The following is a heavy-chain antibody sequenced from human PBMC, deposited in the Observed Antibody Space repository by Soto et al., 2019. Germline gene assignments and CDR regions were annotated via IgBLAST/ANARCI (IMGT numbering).Heavy chain of an antibody. CDR1: GFTFSGSA. V-gene: IGHV3-73*01. CDR3: SSFIAAAPNYYYYGVDV. Sequence: GGSLRLSCAASGFTFSGSAMHWVRQASGKGLEWVGRIRSKANSYATAYAASVKGRFTISRDDSKNTAYLQMNSLKTEDTAVYFCSSFIAAAPNYYYYGVDVWGQGTTVTVSS. J-gene: IGHJ6*02. D-gene: IGHD6-13*01. CDR2: IRSKANSYAT.